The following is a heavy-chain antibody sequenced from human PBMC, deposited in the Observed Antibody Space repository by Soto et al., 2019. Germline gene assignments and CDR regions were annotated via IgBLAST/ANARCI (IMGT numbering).Heavy chain of an antibody. CDR3: ARGTVTSGRWFGP. Sequence: QVHLVQSGTEVKEPGASVKVSCKASASTFTGYTINWVRQASGQGLEWMGWISTFNGNTKYAGNCEGRASMTTNTSSTTAYMELTSLTFADTAVYFCARGTVTSGRWFGPWGQGTLVSVSS. CDR1: ASTFTGYT. J-gene: IGHJ5*02. CDR2: ISTFNGNT. V-gene: IGHV1-18*04. D-gene: IGHD4-17*01.